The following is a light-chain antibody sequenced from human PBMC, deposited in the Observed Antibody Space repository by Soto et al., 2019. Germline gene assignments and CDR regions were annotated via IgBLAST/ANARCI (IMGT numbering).Light chain of an antibody. J-gene: IGKJ1*01. V-gene: IGKV2-28*01. Sequence: DIVMTQSPLSLPVTPGEPASISCRSSQSLLHSNGYNYLDWYLQKPGQSPQLLIYLGSNRASGVPDRFSGSGSGTDFTLKISRVEAEDVGVYYCMQPLQSWTLGRGTKVDSK. CDR3: MQPLQSWT. CDR2: LGS. CDR1: QSLLHSNGYNY.